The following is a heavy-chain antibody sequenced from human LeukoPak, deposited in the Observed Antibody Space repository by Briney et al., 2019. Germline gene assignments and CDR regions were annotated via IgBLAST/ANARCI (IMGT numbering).Heavy chain of an antibody. CDR3: AIGGDDILTGPPQN. V-gene: IGHV4-34*01. CDR1: GGSFSGYY. D-gene: IGHD3-9*01. CDR2: INHSGST. Sequence: SETLSLTCAVYGGSFSGYYWSWIRQPPGKGLEWIGEINHSGSTNYNPSLKSRVTISVDPSKNQFSLKLSSVTAADTAVYYCAIGGDDILTGPPQNWGQGTWSPSPQ. J-gene: IGHJ4*02.